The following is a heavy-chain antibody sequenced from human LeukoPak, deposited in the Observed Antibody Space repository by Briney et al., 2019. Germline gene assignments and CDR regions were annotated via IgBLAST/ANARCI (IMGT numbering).Heavy chain of an antibody. D-gene: IGHD4-17*01. J-gene: IGHJ3*02. CDR2: INQDESEK. CDR3: ARGQVTAVTGLASFDI. CDR1: GFTFSSYW. Sequence: GGSLRLSCAASGFTFSSYWMSWVRQAPGKGLGWVANINQDESEKYYVDSVKGRFTISRDNAKNSLYLQMSSLRAEDTAVYYCARGQVTAVTGLASFDIWGQGTMVIVSS. V-gene: IGHV3-7*04.